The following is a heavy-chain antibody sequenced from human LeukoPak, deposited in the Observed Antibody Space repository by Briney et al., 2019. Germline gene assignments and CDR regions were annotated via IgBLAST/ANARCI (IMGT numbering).Heavy chain of an antibody. Sequence: GSLRLSCAASGFTFNSYNMNWVRQAPGKGLEWLSYISSSSNAIYYADSVKGRFTISRDNAKKSLYLQMNSLRAEDTAVYYCARDAGSYHFDYWGQGTLVTVSS. J-gene: IGHJ4*02. CDR1: GFTFNSYN. CDR2: ISSSSNAI. CDR3: ARDAGSYHFDY. V-gene: IGHV3-48*01. D-gene: IGHD1-26*01.